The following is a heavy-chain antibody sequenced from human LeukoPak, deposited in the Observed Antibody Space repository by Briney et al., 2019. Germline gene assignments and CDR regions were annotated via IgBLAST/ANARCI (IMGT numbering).Heavy chain of an antibody. CDR2: IYHRGTT. CDR1: GYSISTGYY. V-gene: IGHV4-38-2*02. CDR3: ARSVPSYYYDSRRRGDFDY. Sequence: SSETLSLTCTVSGYSISTGYYWAWIRQPPGKGLEWIGAIYHRGTTYYNPSLKSRVTMSVDTSKNQFSLNLTSVTAADTAVYYCARSVPSYYYDSRRRGDFDYWGQGTLVTVSS. D-gene: IGHD3-22*01. J-gene: IGHJ4*02.